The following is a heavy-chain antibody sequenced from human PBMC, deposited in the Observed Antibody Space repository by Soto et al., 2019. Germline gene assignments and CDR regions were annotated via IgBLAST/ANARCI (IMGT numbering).Heavy chain of an antibody. V-gene: IGHV4-39*01. J-gene: IGHJ4*02. Sequence: QLQLQESGPGLVKPSETLSLTCTVSGGSISSSSYYWGWIRQPPGKGLEWIGSIYYSGSTYYNPSLKSRVTISVDTSKNQFSLKLRCVTAADTAVYYCAEGGYGDGGGNFNYWGQGTLVTVSS. CDR2: IYYSGST. CDR1: GGSISSSSYY. CDR3: AEGGYGDGGGNFNY. D-gene: IGHD4-17*01.